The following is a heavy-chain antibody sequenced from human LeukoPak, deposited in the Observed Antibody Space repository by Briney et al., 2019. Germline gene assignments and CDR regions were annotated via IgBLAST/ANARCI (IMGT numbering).Heavy chain of an antibody. Sequence: PGGSLRLSCAASGFTFSSYAMSWVRQAPGKGLEWVSAISGSGGSTYYADSVKGRFTISRDNSKNTPYLQMNSLRAEDTAVYYCAKAKGYCSSTSCYHPDDAFDIWGQGTMVTVS. CDR3: AKAKGYCSSTSCYHPDDAFDI. CDR2: ISGSGGST. V-gene: IGHV3-23*01. CDR1: GFTFSSYA. D-gene: IGHD2-2*01. J-gene: IGHJ3*02.